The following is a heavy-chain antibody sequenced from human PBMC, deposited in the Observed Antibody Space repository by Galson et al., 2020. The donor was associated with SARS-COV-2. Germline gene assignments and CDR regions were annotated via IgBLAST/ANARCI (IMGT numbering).Heavy chain of an antibody. CDR3: AGRVAGAGSLHI. V-gene: IGHV6-1*01. CDR2: TYYRSQWST. D-gene: IGHD6-13*01. Sequence: SQTLSLTCAISGDSVSSNSASWNWIRQSPSRGLEWLGRTYYRSQWSTDYSVSVKSRITINPDTSKNQFSLQLNSVTPEDTAIYYCAGRVAGAGSLHIWGQGTMVIVSS. J-gene: IGHJ3*02. CDR1: GDSVSSNSAS.